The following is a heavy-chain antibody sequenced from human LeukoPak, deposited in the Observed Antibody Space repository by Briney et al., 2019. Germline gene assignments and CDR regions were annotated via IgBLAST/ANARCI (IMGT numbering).Heavy chain of an antibody. J-gene: IGHJ4*02. V-gene: IGHV3-23*01. D-gene: IGHD2-15*01. CDR3: AKAPVTTCRGAFCYPFDY. CDR2: ISDTGNT. Sequence: GGSLRLSCAASGFTFSSYSMNWVRQAPGKGLEWVSAISDTGNTYHADSVKGRFTISRDSSKDTLFLQMNRLRPEDAAVYYCAKAPVTTCRGAFCYPFDYWGLGTLVTVSS. CDR1: GFTFSSYS.